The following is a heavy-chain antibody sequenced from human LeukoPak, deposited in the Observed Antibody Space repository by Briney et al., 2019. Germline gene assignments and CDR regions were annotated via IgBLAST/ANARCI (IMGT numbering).Heavy chain of an antibody. V-gene: IGHV3-30-3*02. J-gene: IGHJ4*02. CDR1: GFTFSSYA. CDR3: AKRTGYCSSTSCLLPDY. Sequence: GGSLRLSCAASGFTFSSYAMHWVRQAPGKGLEWVAVISYDGSNKYYADSVKGRFTISRDNSKNTLYLQMNSLRAEDTAVYYCAKRTGYCSSTSCLLPDYWGQGTLVTVSS. D-gene: IGHD2-2*01. CDR2: ISYDGSNK.